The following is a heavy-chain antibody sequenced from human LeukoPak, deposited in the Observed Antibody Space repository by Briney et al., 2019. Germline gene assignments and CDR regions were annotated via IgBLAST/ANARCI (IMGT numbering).Heavy chain of an antibody. CDR1: GFTFSSYE. V-gene: IGHV3-48*03. Sequence: GSLRLSCAASGFTFSSYEMNWVRQAPGKGLEWVSCISSSGSTIYYADSVKGRFTISRDNAKNSLYLQMNSLRAEDTAVYYCARTGRGYDFWSGSYYYMDVWGKGTTVTVSS. CDR2: ISSSGSTI. J-gene: IGHJ6*03. CDR3: ARTGRGYDFWSGSYYYMDV. D-gene: IGHD3-3*01.